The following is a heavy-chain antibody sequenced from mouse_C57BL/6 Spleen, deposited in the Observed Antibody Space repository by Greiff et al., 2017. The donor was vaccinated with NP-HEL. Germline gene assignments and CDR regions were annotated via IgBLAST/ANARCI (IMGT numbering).Heavy chain of an antibody. CDR1: GYTFTDYE. CDR3: TREGDYYGSSPFGY. J-gene: IGHJ2*01. CDR2: IDPETGGT. D-gene: IGHD1-1*01. Sequence: QVQLQQSGAELVRPGASVTLSCKASGYTFTDYEMHWVKQTPVHGLEWIGAIDPETGGTAYNQKFKGKAILTADKSSSTAYMELRSLTSEDSAVYYCTREGDYYGSSPFGYWGQGTTLTVSS. V-gene: IGHV1-15*01.